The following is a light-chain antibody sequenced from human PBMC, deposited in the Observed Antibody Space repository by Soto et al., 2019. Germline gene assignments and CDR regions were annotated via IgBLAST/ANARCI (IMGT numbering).Light chain of an antibody. Sequence: QSALTQPRSVSGSPGQSVTISCTGTSSDVGGYNFVSWYQQHPGKAPKLMIYDVSKRPSGVPDRFSGSKAGNTASLTTSGLQAEDEAYYCCCSYAGSYTVFGGGTKLTVL. CDR3: CSYAGSYTV. V-gene: IGLV2-11*01. CDR2: DVS. J-gene: IGLJ3*02. CDR1: SSDVGGYNF.